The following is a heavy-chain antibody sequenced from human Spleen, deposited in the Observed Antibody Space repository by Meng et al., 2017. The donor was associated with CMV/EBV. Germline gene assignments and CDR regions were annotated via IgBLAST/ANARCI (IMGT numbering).Heavy chain of an antibody. D-gene: IGHD6-19*01. J-gene: IGHJ4*02. V-gene: IGHV3-30*18. CDR1: GVTFSSYG. CDR3: AKDSKPVAAY. CDR2: ISYDGSDK. Sequence: LSCAASGVTFSSYGMYWVRQAPGKGLEWVAVISYDGSDKYYADSVKGRFTISRDNSKNTLYLQMNSLRAEDTAVYYCAKDSKPVAAYWGQGTLVTVSS.